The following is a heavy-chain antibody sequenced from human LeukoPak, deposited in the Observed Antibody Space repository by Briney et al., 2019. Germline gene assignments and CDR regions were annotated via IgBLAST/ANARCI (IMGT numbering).Heavy chain of an antibody. CDR1: GFTFSNAW. CDR2: IKSKTDGGTT. D-gene: IGHD2-15*01. CDR3: TTDLYYVVVVAANSDY. Sequence: GGSLRLSCAASGFTFSNAWMSWVRQAPGKGLEWVGRIKSKTDGGTTDYAAPAKGRFTISRDDSKNTLYLQMNSLKTEDTAVYYCTTDLYYVVVVAANSDYWGQGTLVTVSS. J-gene: IGHJ4*02. V-gene: IGHV3-15*01.